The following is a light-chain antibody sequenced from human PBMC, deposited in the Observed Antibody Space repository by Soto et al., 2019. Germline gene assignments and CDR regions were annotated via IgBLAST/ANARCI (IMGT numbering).Light chain of an antibody. Sequence: EIVMTQSPATLSLSPGESATLSCRASQSIASNLAWYQHQPGQAPRFLINGASTRATGIPARFRGSGSGTEFTLTINNVQAEDVAVYCCLQYSSSPRTFGLGTKVQIK. CDR1: QSIASN. J-gene: IGKJ1*01. CDR3: LQYSSSPRT. CDR2: GAS. V-gene: IGKV3-15*01.